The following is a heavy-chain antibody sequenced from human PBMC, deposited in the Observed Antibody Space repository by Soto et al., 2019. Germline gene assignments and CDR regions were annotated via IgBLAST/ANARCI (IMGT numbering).Heavy chain of an antibody. CDR1: GFTFTSYA. Sequence: EVQLLESGGGLVHPGGSLRLSCAASGFTFTSYAMSWVRQAPGKGLEWVSAITGSGGSTYYADSVKGRFTISRDNSKNTVYLQMNSLRAEDTAVYYCAKDLYYDNSGYNAFDIWGQGTMVSVSS. J-gene: IGHJ3*02. CDR2: ITGSGGST. V-gene: IGHV3-23*01. D-gene: IGHD3-22*01. CDR3: AKDLYYDNSGYNAFDI.